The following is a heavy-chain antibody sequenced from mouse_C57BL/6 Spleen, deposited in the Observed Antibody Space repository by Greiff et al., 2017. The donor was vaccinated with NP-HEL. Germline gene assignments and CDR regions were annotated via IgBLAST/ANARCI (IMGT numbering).Heavy chain of an antibody. Sequence: QVQLQQSGTELVKPGASVKLSCKASGYTFTSYWMHWVKQRPGQGLEWIGNINPSNGGTNYNEKFKSKATLTVDKSSSTAYMQLSSLTSEDSAVYYCARNRGVTTPFAYWGQGTLVTVSA. V-gene: IGHV1-53*01. CDR2: INPSNGGT. J-gene: IGHJ3*01. CDR3: ARNRGVTTPFAY. D-gene: IGHD2-2*01. CDR1: GYTFTSYW.